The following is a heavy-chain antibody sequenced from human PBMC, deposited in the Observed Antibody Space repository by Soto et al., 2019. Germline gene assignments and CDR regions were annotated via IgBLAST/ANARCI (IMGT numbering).Heavy chain of an antibody. CDR2: IIPLCGTV. D-gene: IGHD3-10*01. V-gene: IGHV1-69*01. CDR3: ARMWLIRGVNPSTFRL. CDR1: GGTFTSYG. Sequence: QAHLARSGAEVKRPGSSVKVSCKASGGTFTSYGISWVRQAPVQGLDWMGVIIPLCGTVNYAQKFQGRVSVSADESTSTSDTVLNSQRSDYTAVDYCARMWLIRGVNPSTFRLWGPETLSTISS. J-gene: IGHJ4*02.